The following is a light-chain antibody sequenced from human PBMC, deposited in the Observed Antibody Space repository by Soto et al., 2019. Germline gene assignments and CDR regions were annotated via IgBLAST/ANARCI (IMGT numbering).Light chain of an antibody. Sequence: DIQMTQSPSSLSAYLGDRVTITCRASQGISNYLAWYQQKPGRLPKLLLFGASTLQSGVPARFSGSGSGTLFTLTINGLLPEDVATYYCQKYDRAPFTFGGGTKVELK. J-gene: IGKJ4*01. CDR3: QKYDRAPFT. V-gene: IGKV1-27*01. CDR1: QGISNY. CDR2: GAS.